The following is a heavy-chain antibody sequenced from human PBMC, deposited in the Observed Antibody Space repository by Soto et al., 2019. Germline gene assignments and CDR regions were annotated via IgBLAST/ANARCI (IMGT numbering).Heavy chain of an antibody. CDR3: ARIFGHHDYGMEV. CDR2: IHWDEDT. V-gene: IGHV2-70*01. J-gene: IGHJ6*02. D-gene: IGHD3-10*01. Sequence: SGQTRVNQTHTRALTCPLSVFSLITRIMCVSWIRHTPAKALERLALIHWDEDTYSSTSLKTRLTISKDTPKNQLVLTITNMHPADPAPSYCARIFGHHDYGMEVWGQRTTVNV. CDR1: VFSLITRIMC.